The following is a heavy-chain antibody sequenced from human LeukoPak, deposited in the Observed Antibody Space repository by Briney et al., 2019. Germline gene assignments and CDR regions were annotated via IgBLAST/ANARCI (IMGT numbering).Heavy chain of an antibody. CDR3: ASSYYYDSSSYYSYAH. CDR2: ISAYNGNT. J-gene: IGHJ4*02. Sequence: VASVKVSCKASGYTFTSYGISWVRQAPGQGPEWMGWISAYNGNTNYAQKLQGRVTMTTDTSTSTAYMELRSLRSDDTAVYYCASSYYYDSSSYYSYAHWGQGTLVTVSS. D-gene: IGHD3-22*01. V-gene: IGHV1-18*01. CDR1: GYTFTSYG.